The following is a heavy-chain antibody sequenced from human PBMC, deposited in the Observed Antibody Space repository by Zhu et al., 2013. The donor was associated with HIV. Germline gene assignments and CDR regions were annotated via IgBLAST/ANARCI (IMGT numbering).Heavy chain of an antibody. CDR3: ARVEVGSTNIGMDV. CDR2: ISPSGDST. D-gene: IGHD1-26*01. J-gene: IGHJ6*02. CDR1: GYTFSNYY. V-gene: IGHV1-46*01. Sequence: QVQVVQSGAEVKKPGASVKVSCKASGYTFSNYYFHWVRQAPGQGLEWMGIISPSGDSTSYAQKFQGRVTMTRDTSTSTVYMELSSLRSDDTAVYYCARVEVGSTNIGMDVWGQGTTVTVSS.